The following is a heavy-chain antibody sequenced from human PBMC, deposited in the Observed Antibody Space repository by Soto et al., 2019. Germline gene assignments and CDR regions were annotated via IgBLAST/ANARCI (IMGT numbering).Heavy chain of an antibody. CDR1: GGSFSGYY. Sequence: KPSETLSLTCAVYGGSFSGYYWSWIRQPPGKGLEWIGEINHSGSTNYNPSLKSRVTISVDTSKNQFSLKLSSVTAADTAVYYCARGVGQWLAPGFGYWGQGTLVTVSS. D-gene: IGHD6-19*01. CDR2: INHSGST. J-gene: IGHJ4*02. V-gene: IGHV4-34*01. CDR3: ARGVGQWLAPGFGY.